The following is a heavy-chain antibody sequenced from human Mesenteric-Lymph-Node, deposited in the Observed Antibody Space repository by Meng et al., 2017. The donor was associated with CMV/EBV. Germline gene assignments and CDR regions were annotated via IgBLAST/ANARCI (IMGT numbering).Heavy chain of an antibody. CDR2: IHPGDSET. CDR1: FSHPW. V-gene: IGHV5-51*01. J-gene: IGHJ1*01. Sequence: FSHPWRGWVSRIPGKGPEWMGVIHPGDSETRYSPSVQGQVTISADKSISTAYVQWSSLKASDSAIYYCARPDTRYYDFWSSYDYFNQWGQGTLVTVSS. D-gene: IGHD3-3*01. CDR3: ARPDTRYYDFWSSYDYFNQ.